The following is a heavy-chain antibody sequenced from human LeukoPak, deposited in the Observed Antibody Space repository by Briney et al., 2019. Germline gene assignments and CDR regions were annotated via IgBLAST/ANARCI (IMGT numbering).Heavy chain of an antibody. V-gene: IGHV4-4*07. J-gene: IGHJ3*02. D-gene: IGHD2-21*02. Sequence: SETLSLTCNVSGGSISSYYWSWIRQPAGKGLEWIGRIYTSGSTNYNPSLKSRVTMSVDTSKNQFSLKLSSVTAADTAVYYCARESVEAYCGGDCYSGAFDIWGQGTMVTVSS. CDR1: GGSISSYY. CDR3: ARESVEAYCGGDCYSGAFDI. CDR2: IYTSGST.